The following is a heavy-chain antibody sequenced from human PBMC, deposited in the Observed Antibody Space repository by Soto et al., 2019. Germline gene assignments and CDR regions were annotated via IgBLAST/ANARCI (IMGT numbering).Heavy chain of an antibody. CDR2: ISAYNGNT. D-gene: IGHD5-18*01. V-gene: IGHV1-18*04. Sequence: ASGKVSCKASGYTFTSYGISWLRQSPGQVLDWMGCISAYNGNTNYAQKLQGRVTMTTDTSTSTAYMELRSLRSDDTAVYYCARTVLDTAMEADYWGQGTLVTVSS. J-gene: IGHJ4*02. CDR3: ARTVLDTAMEADY. CDR1: GYTFTSYG.